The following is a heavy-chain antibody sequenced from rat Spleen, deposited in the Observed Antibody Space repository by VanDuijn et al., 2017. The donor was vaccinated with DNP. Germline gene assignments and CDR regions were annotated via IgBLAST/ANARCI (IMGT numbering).Heavy chain of an antibody. CDR2: ISYDGGST. Sequence: EVQLVESGGGLVQPGWSLKLSCAASGFTFSDYYMAWVRQAPTKGLEWVAYISYDGGSTYYGDSVKGRFTISRDNSKRTLYLQMNSLTSEDTATYFCTREGYYDGLFDYRGQGVMVTVSS. CDR3: TREGYYDGLFDY. J-gene: IGHJ2*01. D-gene: IGHD1-12*02. CDR1: GFTFSDYY. V-gene: IGHV5-20*01.